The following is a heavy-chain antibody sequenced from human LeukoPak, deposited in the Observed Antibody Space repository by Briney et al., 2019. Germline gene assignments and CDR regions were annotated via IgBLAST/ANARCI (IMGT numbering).Heavy chain of an antibody. CDR3: ARAIYGFDAFHI. V-gene: IGHV4-59*01. CDR1: GFSISTYY. J-gene: IGHJ3*02. D-gene: IGHD2/OR15-2a*01. CDR2: IYYSAST. Sequence: SETLSLTCSVSGFSISTYYWNWIRQPPGKGLEWIGYIYYSASTNYNPSLKSRVTISVDKSKNQFSLKLSSVTAADTAVYYCARAIYGFDAFHIWGQGTVVTVSS.